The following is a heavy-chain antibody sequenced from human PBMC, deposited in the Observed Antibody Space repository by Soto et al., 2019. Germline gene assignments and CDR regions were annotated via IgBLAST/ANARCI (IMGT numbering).Heavy chain of an antibody. Sequence: GASVKVSCKASGGTFSSYAISWVRQAPGQGLEWMGGIIPIFGTANYAQKFQGRVTITADESTSTAYMELSSLRSEDTAVYYCARDGAYAEYFQHWGQGTLVTVSS. J-gene: IGHJ1*01. CDR3: ARDGAYAEYFQH. CDR2: IIPIFGTA. D-gene: IGHD3-16*01. CDR1: GGTFSSYA. V-gene: IGHV1-69*13.